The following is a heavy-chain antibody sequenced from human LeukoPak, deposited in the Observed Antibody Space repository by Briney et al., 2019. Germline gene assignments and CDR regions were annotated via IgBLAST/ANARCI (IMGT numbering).Heavy chain of an antibody. D-gene: IGHD4-17*01. J-gene: IGHJ6*03. CDR1: GFTFSSYT. Sequence: GGSLRLSCAASGFTFSSYTMNWVRQAPGKGLEWVSSITSNTRYIFYADSVKGRFTISRDNAKKSLYLQMNSLRAEDTAVYYCARGDYGDYVPYYYYMDVWGKGTTVTVSS. V-gene: IGHV3-21*01. CDR2: ITSNTRYI. CDR3: ARGDYGDYVPYYYYMDV.